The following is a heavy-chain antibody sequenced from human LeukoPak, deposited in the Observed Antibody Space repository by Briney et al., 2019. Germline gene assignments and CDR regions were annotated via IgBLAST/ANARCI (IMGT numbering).Heavy chain of an antibody. Sequence: ASVKVSCKPSGYTFTSYDINWVRQAAGQGLEWRGWMNPNSGNTGYAQKFHARVTMPRNTSISTAYMELTSLRSEDTAAYRCAIGKGEIYYFLYMDVWGKGTTVTVSS. CDR2: MNPNSGNT. D-gene: IGHD3-10*01. CDR1: GYTFTSYD. J-gene: IGHJ6*03. CDR3: AIGKGEIYYFLYMDV. V-gene: IGHV1-8*01.